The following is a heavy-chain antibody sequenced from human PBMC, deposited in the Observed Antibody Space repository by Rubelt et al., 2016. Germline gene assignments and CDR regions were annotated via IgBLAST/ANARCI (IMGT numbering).Heavy chain of an antibody. CDR3: ARELGRKGVDY. Sequence: QLQLQESGPGLVKPSETLSLTCTVSGGSISSSSYYWGWIRQPPGKGLEWIGSIYYSGSTYYNPPLKSRVTISVDTSKNQFSLKLSSVTAADTAVYYCARELGRKGVDYWGQGTLVTVSS. V-gene: IGHV4-39*07. CDR1: GGSISSSSYY. CDR2: IYYSGST. D-gene: IGHD1-14*01. J-gene: IGHJ4*02.